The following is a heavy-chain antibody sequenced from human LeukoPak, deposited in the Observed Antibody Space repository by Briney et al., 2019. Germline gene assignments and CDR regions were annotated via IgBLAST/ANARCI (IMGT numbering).Heavy chain of an antibody. Sequence: GRSLRLSCAASGFSFSGYSMHWLRQAPGKGLEWVAVILYDGSKKYYADSVTGRFTISRDNSKNTLYLQMNSLRAEDTAVYYCAREGGDGSGSYRYYFDYWGQGTLVTVSP. CDR3: AREGGDGSGSYRYYFDY. D-gene: IGHD3-10*01. V-gene: IGHV3-30-3*01. J-gene: IGHJ4*02. CDR2: ILYDGSKK. CDR1: GFSFSGYS.